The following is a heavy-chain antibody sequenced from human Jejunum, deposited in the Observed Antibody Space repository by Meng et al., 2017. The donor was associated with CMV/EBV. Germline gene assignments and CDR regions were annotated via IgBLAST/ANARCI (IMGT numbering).Heavy chain of an antibody. CDR1: VYLFKDFY. CDR3: ARALWHGDYDFDY. D-gene: IGHD4-17*01. V-gene: IGHV1-2*02. CDR2: IKPDSGGT. J-gene: IGHJ4*02. Sequence: SVYLFKDFYIQWVRPAPGQGLEWMGWIKPDSGGTKSAYKFQGRVTMTRDMFSDTVYMELSRLRSDDTAVYYCARALWHGDYDFDYWGQGTLVTVSS.